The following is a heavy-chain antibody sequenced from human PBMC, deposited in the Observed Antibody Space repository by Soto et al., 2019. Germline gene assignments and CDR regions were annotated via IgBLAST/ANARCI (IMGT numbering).Heavy chain of an antibody. CDR3: ARGMSVLMVYAVYYYYYGMDV. CDR2: MNPNSGNT. V-gene: IGHV1-8*01. CDR1: GYTFTSYD. D-gene: IGHD2-8*01. J-gene: IGHJ6*02. Sequence: VKVSCKASGYTFTSYDINWVRQATGQGLEWMGWMNPNSGNTGYAQKFQGRVTMTRNTSISTAYMELSSLRSEDTAVYYCARGMSVLMVYAVYYYYYGMDVWGQGTTVTVSS.